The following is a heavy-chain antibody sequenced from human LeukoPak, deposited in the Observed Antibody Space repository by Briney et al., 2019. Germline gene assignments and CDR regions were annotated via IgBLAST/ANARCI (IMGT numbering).Heavy chain of an antibody. J-gene: IGHJ4*02. D-gene: IGHD6-13*01. V-gene: IGHV3-74*01. CDR3: ARESSSSYPY. Sequence: GGSLRLSCAASGFTFSRYWMHWVRQAPGKGLMWVSRINSDGNITNYADSMKGRFTISRDNAKNTLSLQMNSLRAEDTAVYYCARESSSSYPYWGQGTLVTVSS. CDR2: INSDGNIT. CDR1: GFTFSRYW.